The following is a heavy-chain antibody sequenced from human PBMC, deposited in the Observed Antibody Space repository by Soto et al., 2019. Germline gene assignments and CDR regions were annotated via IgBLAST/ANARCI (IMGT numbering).Heavy chain of an antibody. Sequence: SVKVSCKASGGTFSSYAISWVRQAPGQGLEWMGGIIPIFGTANYAQKFQGRVTITADESTSTAYMELSSLRSEDTAVYYCARPRIVVVPAAMPGTHYYYYGMDVWGQGTTVTVSS. J-gene: IGHJ6*02. CDR1: GGTFSSYA. D-gene: IGHD2-2*01. CDR3: ARPRIVVVPAAMPGTHYYYYGMDV. CDR2: IIPIFGTA. V-gene: IGHV1-69*13.